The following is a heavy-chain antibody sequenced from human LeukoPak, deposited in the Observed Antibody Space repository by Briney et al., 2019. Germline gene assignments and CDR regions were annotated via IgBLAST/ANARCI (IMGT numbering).Heavy chain of an antibody. CDR3: ARGTILGAFDI. D-gene: IGHD2-21*01. J-gene: IGHJ3*02. V-gene: IGHV3-48*01. CDR1: GFTFSSYS. Sequence: GGSLRLSCAASGFTFSSYSMNWVRQAPGKGLEWVSYISSSSGTIYYADSVKGRFTISRDNAKNSLYLQMNSLRAEDTAVYYCARGTILGAFDIWGQGTMVTASS. CDR2: ISSSSGTI.